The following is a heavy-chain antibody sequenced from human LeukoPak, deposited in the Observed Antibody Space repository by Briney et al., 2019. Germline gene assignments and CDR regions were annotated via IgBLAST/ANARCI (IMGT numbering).Heavy chain of an antibody. CDR2: IYYSGST. D-gene: IGHD3-10*01. J-gene: IGHJ6*03. Sequence: SEALSLTCTVSGGSISSYYWSWIREPPGKGLEWIGYIYYSGSTNYNPSLKSRVTISVDTSKNQFSLKLSSVTAADTAVYYCARVRSYGSGSCYMDVWGKGTTVTISS. CDR3: ARVRSYGSGSCYMDV. CDR1: GGSISSYY. V-gene: IGHV4-59*01.